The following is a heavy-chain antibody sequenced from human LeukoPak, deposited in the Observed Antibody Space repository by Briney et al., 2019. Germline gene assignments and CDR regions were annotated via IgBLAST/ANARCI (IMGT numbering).Heavy chain of an antibody. J-gene: IGHJ4*02. CDR3: AKEPYPYDSSGYYDY. V-gene: IGHV3-33*06. Sequence: GGSLRLSCAASGFTFSSYGVHWVRQAPGKGLEWVAVIWYDGSNKYYADSVKGRFTISRDNSKNTLYLQMNSLRAEDTAVYYCAKEPYPYDSSGYYDYWGQGTLVTVSS. CDR2: IWYDGSNK. D-gene: IGHD3-22*01. CDR1: GFTFSSYG.